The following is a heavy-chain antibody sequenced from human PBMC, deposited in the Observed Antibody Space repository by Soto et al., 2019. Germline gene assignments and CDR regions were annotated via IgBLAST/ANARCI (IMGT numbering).Heavy chain of an antibody. Sequence: SVKVSCKASGGTFSSYAISWVRQAPGQGLEWMGGIIPIFGTANYAQKFQGRVTITADESTSTAYMELSSLRSEDTAVYYCARDLLPDFNWFDPWGQGTLVTVSS. V-gene: IGHV1-69*13. CDR1: GGTFSSYA. J-gene: IGHJ5*02. D-gene: IGHD3-22*01. CDR2: IIPIFGTA. CDR3: ARDLLPDFNWFDP.